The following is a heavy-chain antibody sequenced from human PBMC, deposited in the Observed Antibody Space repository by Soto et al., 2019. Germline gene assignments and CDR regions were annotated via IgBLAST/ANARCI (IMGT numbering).Heavy chain of an antibody. Sequence: EVQLLESGGGLVQPGGSLRLSCAASGFSFSSYAMVWVRQAPGKGLEWVSVISARGGSSYFADSVKGRFTTSRDNSKNVVSLEMSSLRAEDTATYFCAKGSIDYSASVDNWGQGTLVLVSS. CDR1: GFSFSSYA. V-gene: IGHV3-23*01. CDR2: ISARGGSS. J-gene: IGHJ4*02. CDR3: AKGSIDYSASVDN. D-gene: IGHD1-26*01.